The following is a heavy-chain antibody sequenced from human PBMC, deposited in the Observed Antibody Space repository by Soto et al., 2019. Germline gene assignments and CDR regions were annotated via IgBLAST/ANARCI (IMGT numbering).Heavy chain of an antibody. CDR3: ARARNRYFDY. CDR2: VFRSGSV. V-gene: IGHV4-61*01. D-gene: IGHD1-1*01. Sequence: PSETLSLTCNVSGGSMTTGSYFWSWIRQPPGKGLEWIGYVFRSGSVNYSPSFKSRVTISIDTSKNQFSLMSKSVTAADTAVYSCARARNRYFDYWGQGALVTVSS. J-gene: IGHJ4*02. CDR1: GGSMTTGSYF.